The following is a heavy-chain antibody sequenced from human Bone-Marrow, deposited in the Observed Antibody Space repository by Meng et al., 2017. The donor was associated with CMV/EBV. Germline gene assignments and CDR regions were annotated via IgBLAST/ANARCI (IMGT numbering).Heavy chain of an antibody. D-gene: IGHD5-18*01. CDR1: GFTFTDYY. Sequence: GESLKISCAASGFTFTDYYMSWIRQAPGKGLEWVSYIDVDGDTIFYADSVKGRFTIPRDNAKNSLYLQMNSLRAEDTAVYYCARGGKNYGDYWGQGTLVTVSS. CDR3: ARGGKNYGDY. CDR2: IDVDGDTI. V-gene: IGHV3-11*01. J-gene: IGHJ4*02.